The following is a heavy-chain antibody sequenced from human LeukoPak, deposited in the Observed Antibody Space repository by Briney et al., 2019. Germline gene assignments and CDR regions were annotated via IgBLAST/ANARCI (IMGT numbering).Heavy chain of an antibody. Sequence: ASVNVSCKASGYTFTIYGISWVRQAPGQGLEWMGWISAYNGNTNYAQKLQGGVTMTTDTSTSTAYMELRSLRSDDTAVYYCARVVWLRDCSSTSCSSNWFDPWGQGTLVTVSS. V-gene: IGHV1-18*01. CDR3: ARVVWLRDCSSTSCSSNWFDP. D-gene: IGHD2-2*01. J-gene: IGHJ5*02. CDR2: ISAYNGNT. CDR1: GYTFTIYG.